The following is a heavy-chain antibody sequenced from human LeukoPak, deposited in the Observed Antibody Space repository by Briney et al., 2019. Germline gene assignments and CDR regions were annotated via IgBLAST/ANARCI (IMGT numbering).Heavy chain of an antibody. CDR1: GGSISSSSHY. CDR3: AREAPYDFWSGYSGYYYYMDV. J-gene: IGHJ6*03. V-gene: IGHV4-39*02. D-gene: IGHD3-3*01. Sequence: SETLSLTCTVSGGSISSSSHYWGWIRQPPGKGLEWIGSIYYSGSTYYNPSLKSRGTISVDTSKNQFSLKLSSVTAADTAVYYCAREAPYDFWSGYSGYYYYMDVWGKGTTVTVSS. CDR2: IYYSGST.